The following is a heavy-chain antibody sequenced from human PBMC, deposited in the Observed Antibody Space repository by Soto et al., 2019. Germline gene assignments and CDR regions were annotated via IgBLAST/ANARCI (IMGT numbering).Heavy chain of an antibody. CDR1: GDSVSSDITS. V-gene: IGHV6-1*01. J-gene: IGHJ3*01. Sequence: QGQLQQSGPGLVKPSQTLSLTCAISGDSVSSDITSWNWIRQSPSRGLEWLGRTYYRSKWFHDYSASVKSRITINPDTSKNQFSLELNSMSPEDASVYYFARWNALDVGGQGTVFPVSS. CDR3: ARWNALDV. D-gene: IGHD5-12*01. CDR2: TYYRSKWFH.